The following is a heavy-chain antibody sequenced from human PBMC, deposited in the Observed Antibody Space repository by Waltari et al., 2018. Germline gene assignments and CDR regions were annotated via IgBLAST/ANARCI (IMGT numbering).Heavy chain of an antibody. CDR3: AKDSGDYYWYFDL. D-gene: IGHD4-17*01. CDR2: ISGSGGST. Sequence: EVQLLESGGGLVQPGGSPRLSCAASGFTFSSYAMSWVRQAPGKGLEWVSAISGSGGSTYYADSVKGRFTISRDNSKNTLYLQMNSLRAEDTAVYYCAKDSGDYYWYFDLWGRGTLVTVSS. CDR1: GFTFSSYA. V-gene: IGHV3-23*01. J-gene: IGHJ2*01.